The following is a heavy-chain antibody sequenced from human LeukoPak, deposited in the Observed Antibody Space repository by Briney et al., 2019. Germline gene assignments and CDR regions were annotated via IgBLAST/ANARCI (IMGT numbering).Heavy chain of an antibody. Sequence: SETLSLTCAVYGGSFSGYYWSWIRQPPGKGLEWIGEINHSGSTNYNPSLKSRVTIPVDTSKNQFSLKLSSVTAADTAVYYCARGSVSSSSPFFDYWGQGTLVTVSS. CDR2: INHSGST. J-gene: IGHJ4*02. V-gene: IGHV4-34*01. D-gene: IGHD6-6*01. CDR3: ARGSVSSSSPFFDY. CDR1: GGSFSGYY.